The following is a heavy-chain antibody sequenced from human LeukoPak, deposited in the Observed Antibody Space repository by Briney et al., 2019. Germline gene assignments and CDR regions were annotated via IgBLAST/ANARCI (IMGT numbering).Heavy chain of an antibody. CDR2: IYTSGST. Sequence: SETLSLTCTVSGGSISSYYWSWIRQPPGKGLEWSGYIYTSGSTNYNPSLKSRVTISVDTSKNQFSLKLSSVTAADTAVYYCATSEVRYYFDYWGQGTLVTVSS. CDR3: ATSEVRYYFDY. V-gene: IGHV4-4*09. D-gene: IGHD2-2*01. CDR1: GGSISSYY. J-gene: IGHJ4*02.